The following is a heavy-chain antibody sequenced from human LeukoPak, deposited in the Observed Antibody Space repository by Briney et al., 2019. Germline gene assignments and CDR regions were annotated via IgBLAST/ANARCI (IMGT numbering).Heavy chain of an antibody. Sequence: ASVKVSCKASGYTFTSYDINWVRQATGQGLEWMGWMNPNSGNTGYAQKFQGRVTMTRNTSISTAYMEVSSLGSEDTAVYYCARRIAAAGTTLGYWGQRTLVTVSS. CDR2: MNPNSGNT. CDR1: GYTFTSYD. CDR3: ARRIAAAGTTLGY. V-gene: IGHV1-8*01. D-gene: IGHD6-13*01. J-gene: IGHJ4*02.